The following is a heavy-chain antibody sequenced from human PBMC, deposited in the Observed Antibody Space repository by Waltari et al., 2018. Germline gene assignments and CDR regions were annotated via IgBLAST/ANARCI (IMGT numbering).Heavy chain of an antibody. J-gene: IGHJ4*02. CDR3: ARDRIAARTGIDY. D-gene: IGHD6-6*01. V-gene: IGHV4-34*01. Sequence: QVQLQQWGAGLLKPSETLSLTCAVYGGSFSGYYWRWLRQPPGKGLEWIGEINHSGSTNYNPSLKSRVTISVDTSKNQFSLKLSSVTAADTAVYYCARDRIAARTGIDYWGQGTLVTVSS. CDR1: GGSFSGYY. CDR2: INHSGST.